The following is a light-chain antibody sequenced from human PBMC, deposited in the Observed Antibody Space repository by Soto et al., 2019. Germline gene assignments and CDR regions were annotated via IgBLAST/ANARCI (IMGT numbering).Light chain of an antibody. J-gene: IGKJ2*01. V-gene: IGKV3-20*01. CDR3: QQYSSSPAMYT. CDR1: QSVSSSY. CDR2: GAS. Sequence: EIVLTQSPGTLSLSPGERATLSCRASQSVSSSYLAWYQQKPGQAPRLFIYGASSRAIGIPDRFSGSGSGTDFTLTISRLEPEDFAVYYCQQYSSSPAMYTFGQGTKLEIK.